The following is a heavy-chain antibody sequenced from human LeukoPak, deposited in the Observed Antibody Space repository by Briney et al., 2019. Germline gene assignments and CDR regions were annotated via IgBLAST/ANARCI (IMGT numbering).Heavy chain of an antibody. D-gene: IGHD3-3*01. CDR2: INPNSGGT. CDR1: GYTFTGYY. CDR3: ARVEYYDFWSGHYI. Sequence: ASVKVSCKASGYTFTGYYMHWVRQAPGQGLEWMGWINPNSGGTNYAQKFQGRVTMTRDTSISTAYMELSRLRSDDTAVYYCARVEYYDFWSGHYIWGQGTLVTVSS. V-gene: IGHV1-2*02. J-gene: IGHJ4*02.